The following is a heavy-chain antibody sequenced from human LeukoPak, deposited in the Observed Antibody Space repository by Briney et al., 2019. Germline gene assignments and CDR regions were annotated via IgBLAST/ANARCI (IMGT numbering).Heavy chain of an antibody. CDR3: AIYSDTYYFDC. Sequence: GESLKISCKGSGYSFTSSWIGWVRQMPGKGLEWMGIIYPGDSDTRYSPSFQGQVTISANKSISTAYLQWSSLKASDTAMYYCAIYSDTYYFDCWGQGTLVTVSS. CDR2: IYPGDSDT. D-gene: IGHD1-26*01. CDR1: GYSFTSSW. V-gene: IGHV5-51*01. J-gene: IGHJ4*02.